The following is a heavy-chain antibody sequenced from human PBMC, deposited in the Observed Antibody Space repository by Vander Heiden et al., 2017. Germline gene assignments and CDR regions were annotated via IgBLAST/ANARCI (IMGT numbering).Heavy chain of an antibody. D-gene: IGHD2-2*01. CDR2: IIPIFGTA. J-gene: IGHJ6*02. CDR1: GGTFSSYA. Sequence: QVQLVQSGAEVKKPGSSVKVSCKASGGTFSSYAISWVRQAPGQGLEWMGGIIPIFGTANYAQKFQGRVTMTANESTSTAYMELSSLRSEDTAVYYCARDPGYCSSTSCKRDYYYYGMDVWGQGTTVTVSS. V-gene: IGHV1-69*01. CDR3: ARDPGYCSSTSCKRDYYYYGMDV.